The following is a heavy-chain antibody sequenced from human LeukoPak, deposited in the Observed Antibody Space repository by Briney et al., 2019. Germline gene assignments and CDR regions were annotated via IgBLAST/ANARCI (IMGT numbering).Heavy chain of an antibody. CDR2: IYSDNT. CDR1: GFTVSSNS. V-gene: IGHV3-53*01. D-gene: IGHD4-17*01. CDR3: ARDVDGDYAGNRWFDP. J-gene: IGHJ5*02. Sequence: GGSLRLSCTVSGFTVSSNSMSWVRQAPGKGLEWVSFIYSDNTHYSDSVKGRFTISRDNSKNTLYLQMNSLRAEDTAVYYCARDVDGDYAGNRWFDPWGQGTLVTVSS.